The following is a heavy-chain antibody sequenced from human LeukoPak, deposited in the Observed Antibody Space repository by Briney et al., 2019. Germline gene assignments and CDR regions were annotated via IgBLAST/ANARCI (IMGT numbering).Heavy chain of an antibody. CDR1: GYTFTSYY. J-gene: IGHJ3*02. CDR3: ARGGVYSSSPFDAFDI. CDR2: INPSGGST. V-gene: IGHV1-46*01. D-gene: IGHD6-6*01. Sequence: ASVKVSCKASGYTFTSYYMHWVRQAPGQGLEWMGIINPSGGSTSYAQKFQGRVTMTRDTSISTAYMELSRLRSDDTAVYYCARGGVYSSSPFDAFDIWGQGTMVTVSS.